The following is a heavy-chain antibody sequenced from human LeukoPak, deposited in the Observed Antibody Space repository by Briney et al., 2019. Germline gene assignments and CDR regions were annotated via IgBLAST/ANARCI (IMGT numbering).Heavy chain of an antibody. V-gene: IGHV3-21*01. CDR1: GFTFSSYS. D-gene: IGHD3-10*01. CDR3: ARDQGGSGGN. CDR2: ISSSGTYI. J-gene: IGHJ4*02. Sequence: PGGSLRLSCAASGFTFSSYSMHWVRQAPWKGLEWLSSISSSGTYIYYADSVKGRFTISRDNAKNSVHLQMNSLRAEDTAVYYCARDQGGSGGNWGQGTLVTVSS.